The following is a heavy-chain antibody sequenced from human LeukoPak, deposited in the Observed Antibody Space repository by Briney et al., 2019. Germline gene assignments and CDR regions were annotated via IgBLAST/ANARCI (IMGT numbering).Heavy chain of an antibody. CDR1: GFTLSSYE. CDR3: AELGITMIGGV. Sequence: GGSLRLSCVASGFTLSSYEMNWVRQAPGKGLEWVSYISSSGSTIYYADSVNRRFTVSRDNAKKSLYLQMNSLRAEDTAVYYCAELGITMIGGVWGKGTTVTISS. J-gene: IGHJ6*04. CDR2: ISSSGSTI. V-gene: IGHV3-48*03. D-gene: IGHD3-10*02.